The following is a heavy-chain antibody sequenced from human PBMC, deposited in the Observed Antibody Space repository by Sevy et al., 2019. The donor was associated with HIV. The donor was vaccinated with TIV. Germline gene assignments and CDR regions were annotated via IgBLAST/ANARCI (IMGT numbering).Heavy chain of an antibody. D-gene: IGHD2-2*02. CDR1: GDSINNYY. CDR2: ISYSGTP. V-gene: IGHV4-59*12. Sequence: SETLSLTCRVSGDSINNYYWSWIRQPPGKGLEWIGYISYSGTPDYSPSLKSRVDKSIDTSMRQFSLNLTSVTAADTAVYYCAGVRWDVVDAPGSTPGCYFDSWGQGTLVTVSS. CDR3: AGVRWDVVDAPGSTPGCYFDS. J-gene: IGHJ4*02.